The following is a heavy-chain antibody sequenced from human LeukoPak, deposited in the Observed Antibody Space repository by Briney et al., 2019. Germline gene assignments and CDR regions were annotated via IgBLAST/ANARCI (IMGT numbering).Heavy chain of an antibody. V-gene: IGHV4-39*07. CDR1: GGSLSSSDYY. J-gene: IGHJ4*02. CDR2: FYYGGRT. Sequence: SETLSLTCIVSGGSLSSSDYYWGWIRQPPGKGLEWIGSFYYGGRTYYNPSLKSRVTISVDTSKNQFSLNLRSVTAADTAVYFCARGEGGDPFDYWGQGTLVTASS. D-gene: IGHD2-21*02. CDR3: ARGEGGDPFDY.